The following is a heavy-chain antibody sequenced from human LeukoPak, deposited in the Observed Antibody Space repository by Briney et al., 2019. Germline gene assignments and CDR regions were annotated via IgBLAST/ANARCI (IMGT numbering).Heavy chain of an antibody. CDR3: AHRQAISTMVRGVIIAGFDY. CDR2: IYWDDDK. Sequence: SGPTLVKPTQTLTLTCTFSGFSLSTSGVGVGWIRQPPGKALEWLALIYWDDDKRYSPSLKSRLTITKDTSKNRVVLTMTNMDPVDTATYYCAHRQAISTMVRGVIIAGFDYWGQGTLVTVSS. V-gene: IGHV2-5*02. D-gene: IGHD3-10*01. J-gene: IGHJ4*02. CDR1: GFSLSTSGVG.